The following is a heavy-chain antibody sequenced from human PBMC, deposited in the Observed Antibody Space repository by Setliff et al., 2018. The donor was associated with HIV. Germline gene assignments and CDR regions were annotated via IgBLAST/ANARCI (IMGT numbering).Heavy chain of an antibody. CDR1: HYSINSEYY. Sequence: SETLSLTCTVSHYSINSEYYWGWFRQPPGKGLEYIGSIYQSGSAYCSPSLKSRVSMSIDTSKDQFSLRLKSLTASDTAVYYCARLDTIMLYSDCWGQGTLVTVSS. J-gene: IGHJ4*02. D-gene: IGHD3-16*01. CDR3: ARLDTIMLYSDC. V-gene: IGHV4-38-2*02. CDR2: IYQSGSA.